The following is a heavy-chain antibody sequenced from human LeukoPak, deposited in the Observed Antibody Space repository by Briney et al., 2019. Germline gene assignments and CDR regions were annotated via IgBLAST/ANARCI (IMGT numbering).Heavy chain of an antibody. CDR3: ARACYYDSSGYCHDAFDI. CDR2: MKQDGSDK. J-gene: IGHJ3*02. V-gene: IGHV3-7*01. CDR1: GGSISSYY. Sequence: ETLSLTCTVSGGSISSYYWSWIRQPPGKGLEWVANMKQDGSDKYYVDSVKGRFTISRDNAKNSLYLQMNSLRAEDTALYYCARACYYDSSGYCHDAFDIWGQGTMVTVSS. D-gene: IGHD3-22*01.